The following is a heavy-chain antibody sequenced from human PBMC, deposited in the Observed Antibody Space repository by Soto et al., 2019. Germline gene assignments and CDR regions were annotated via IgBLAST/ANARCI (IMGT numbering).Heavy chain of an antibody. D-gene: IGHD2-15*01. V-gene: IGHV1-18*04. CDR3: SRGSSSIVVVTDYGMDV. CDR2: ISGKNGNT. J-gene: IGHJ6*02. Sequence: QVQLVQSGVEVKKPGASVKVSCKASGYTFISHGISWVRQAPGQGLEWMGWISGKNGNTNYAQKLQGRVTLTTDTSASTAYMDLRSLRSDDTAVYYCSRGSSSIVVVTDYGMDVWGHGTTVTVSS. CDR1: GYTFISHG.